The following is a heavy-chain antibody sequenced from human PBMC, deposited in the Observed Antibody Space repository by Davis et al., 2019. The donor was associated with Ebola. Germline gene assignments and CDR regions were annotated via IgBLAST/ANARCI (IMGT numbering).Heavy chain of an antibody. Sequence: MPSETLSLTCTVSGGSVSGYYWSWIRQPPGKGLEWIGYIYYSGSTNYHPSLQSRVTISVDTSKNQFSLKLSSVTAADTAVYYCARWGDYFDYWGQGALVTVSS. CDR1: GGSVSGYY. CDR2: IYYSGST. CDR3: ARWGDYFDY. V-gene: IGHV4-59*08. D-gene: IGHD1-26*01. J-gene: IGHJ4*02.